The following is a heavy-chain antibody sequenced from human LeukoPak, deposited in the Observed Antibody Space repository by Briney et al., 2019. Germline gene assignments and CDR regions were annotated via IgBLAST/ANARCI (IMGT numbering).Heavy chain of an antibody. CDR2: IYTSGST. Sequence: SETLSLTCTVSGGSISSGSYYWSWIRQPAGKGLEWIGRIYTSGSTNYNPSLKSRVTISVDTSKNQFSLKLSSVTAADTAVYYCARVGTMVRADYFDYWGQGTLVTVSS. V-gene: IGHV4-61*02. CDR3: ARVGTMVRADYFDY. J-gene: IGHJ4*02. D-gene: IGHD3-10*01. CDR1: GGSISSGSYY.